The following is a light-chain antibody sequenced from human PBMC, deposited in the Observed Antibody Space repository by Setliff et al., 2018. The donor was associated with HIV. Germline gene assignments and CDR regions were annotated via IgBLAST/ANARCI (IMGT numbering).Light chain of an antibody. J-gene: IGLJ1*01. CDR2: DVS. CDR1: SSDVGGFNY. V-gene: IGLV2-14*03. CDR3: SSHTSNRIPWV. Sequence: QSALAQPVSVSGSPGQSITISCTGSSSDVGGFNYVSWYRQHPGKAPKLMIFDVSNRPSRVSNRFSGSKSGNTASLTISGLQAEDEADYYCSSHTSNRIPWVFGTGTKVTVL.